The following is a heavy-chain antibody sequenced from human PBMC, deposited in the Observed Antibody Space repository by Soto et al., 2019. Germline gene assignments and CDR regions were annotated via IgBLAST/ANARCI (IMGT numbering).Heavy chain of an antibody. J-gene: IGHJ6*02. CDR1: GGTFSSYA. CDR3: ARVLSQYYYGMDV. V-gene: IGHV1-69*06. CDR2: IIPIFGTA. Sequence: SVKVSCKASGGTFSSYAISWVRQAPGQGLEWMGGIIPIFGTANYAQRFQGRVTITADKSTSTAYMELSSLRSEDTAVYYCARVLSQYYYGMDVWGQGTTVTVSS.